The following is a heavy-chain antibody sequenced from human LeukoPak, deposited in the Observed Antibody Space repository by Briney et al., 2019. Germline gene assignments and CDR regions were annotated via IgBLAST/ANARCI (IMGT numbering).Heavy chain of an antibody. Sequence: GGSLRLSCAASGFTFSSYGMHWVRQAPGKGLEGVAVIWYDGINKYYADSVKGRFTISRDNSKNTLYLQMNSLRAEDTAVYYCARAGYCSGGSCYPIGTLQYYFDYWGQGTLVTVSS. CDR1: GFTFSSYG. J-gene: IGHJ4*02. CDR3: ARAGYCSGGSCYPIGTLQYYFDY. D-gene: IGHD2-15*01. V-gene: IGHV3-33*01. CDR2: IWYDGINK.